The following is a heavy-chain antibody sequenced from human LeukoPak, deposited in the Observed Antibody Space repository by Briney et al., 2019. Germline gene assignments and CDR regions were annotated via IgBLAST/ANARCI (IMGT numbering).Heavy chain of an antibody. CDR3: ASVSRGSGRDY. CDR2: ISQDGNEK. D-gene: IGHD2-15*01. J-gene: IGHJ4*02. V-gene: IGHV3-7*01. CDR1: GFTFSSYG. Sequence: GGTLRLSCAASGFTFSSYGMSWVRQAPGKGLEWVADISQDGNEKYYVDSVKGRFTISRDNAKNSLYLQMNSLRAEDTAVYYCASVSRGSGRDYWGQGTLVSVSS.